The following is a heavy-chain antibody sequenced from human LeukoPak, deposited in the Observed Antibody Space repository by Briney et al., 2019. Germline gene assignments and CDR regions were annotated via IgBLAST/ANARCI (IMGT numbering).Heavy chain of an antibody. CDR2: ISYDGSNK. CDR3: EKDLWGYCSSTSCYTTVFDY. Sequence: GGSLRLSCAASGFTFSSYGMHWVRQAPGKGLEGVAVISYDGSNKDYADSVKGRFTISRDNSKNTLYLQMNSLRAEDTAVYYCEKDLWGYCSSTSCYTTVFDYWGQGTLVTVSS. J-gene: IGHJ4*02. CDR1: GFTFSSYG. V-gene: IGHV3-30*18. D-gene: IGHD2-2*01.